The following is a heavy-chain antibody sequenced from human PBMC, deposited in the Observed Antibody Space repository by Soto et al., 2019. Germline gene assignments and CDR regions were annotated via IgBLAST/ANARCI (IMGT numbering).Heavy chain of an antibody. CDR1: GYSFTSYW. V-gene: IGHV5-51*01. Sequence: GESLKISCKGSGYSFTSYWIGWVRQMPGKGLEWMGIIYPGDSDTRYGPSFQGQVTVTADKSIRTDYLQWSSLNASDTAMYCCTRLGRVVTGTESGMDVWGQGTTVTVSS. CDR3: TRLGRVVTGTESGMDV. D-gene: IGHD1-20*01. J-gene: IGHJ6*02. CDR2: IYPGDSDT.